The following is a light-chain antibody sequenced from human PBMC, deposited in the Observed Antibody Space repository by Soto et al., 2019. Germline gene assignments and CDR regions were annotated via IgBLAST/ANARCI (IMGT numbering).Light chain of an antibody. CDR3: QQYGSSPVT. V-gene: IGKV3-20*01. J-gene: IGKJ2*01. CDR2: GAS. Sequence: EIVLTQSPGTLSLSPGERATLSCRASQSVSSSFLAWYQQKPGQAPRLLIYGASSRATGIPDRFSGSGSGTDFTLTISRLEPEDFALYYCQQYGSSPVTFAQGTKLEIK. CDR1: QSVSSSF.